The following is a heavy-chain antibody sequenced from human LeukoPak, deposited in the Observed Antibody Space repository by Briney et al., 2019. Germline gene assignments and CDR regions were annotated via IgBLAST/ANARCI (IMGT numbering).Heavy chain of an antibody. V-gene: IGHV3-30*18. Sequence: QPGGSLRLSCAASGFTFSSYGMHWVRQAPGKGLEWMAVISYDGNNKYYADSVKGRFTISRDNSKNTLYLQIDSLRAEDTAVYYCAKDRLGTLDAFDIWGQGTMVTVSS. CDR1: GFTFSSYG. CDR3: AKDRLGTLDAFDI. D-gene: IGHD3-9*01. CDR2: ISYDGNNK. J-gene: IGHJ3*02.